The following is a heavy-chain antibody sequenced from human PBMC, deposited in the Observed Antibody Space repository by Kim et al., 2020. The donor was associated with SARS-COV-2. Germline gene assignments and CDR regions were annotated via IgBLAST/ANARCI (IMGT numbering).Heavy chain of an antibody. CDR1: GFTVSSNY. V-gene: IGHV3-53*01. J-gene: IGHJ4*02. CDR2: IYSGGST. Sequence: GGSLRLSCAASGFTVSSNYMSWVRQAPGKGLEWVSAIYSGGSTDYADSVTGRFTISRDNAKNTLYLQMNSLRAEETAVYYCARDPGDDGEGDYWGQGTLVTVS. CDR3: ARDPGDDGEGDY. D-gene: IGHD4-17*01.